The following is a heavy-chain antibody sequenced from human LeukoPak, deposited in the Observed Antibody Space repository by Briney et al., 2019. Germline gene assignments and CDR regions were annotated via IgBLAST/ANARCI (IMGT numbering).Heavy chain of an antibody. Sequence: GGSLRLSCAASGFTFSSYAMHWVRQAPGKGLEWVAVISYDGSNKYYADSVKGRFTISRDNSKNTLYLQMNSLRAEDTAVYYCAKGEGSGWIYYLDYWGLGTLVTVSS. D-gene: IGHD3-16*01. V-gene: IGHV3-30-3*01. CDR2: ISYDGSNK. CDR3: AKGEGSGWIYYLDY. J-gene: IGHJ4*02. CDR1: GFTFSSYA.